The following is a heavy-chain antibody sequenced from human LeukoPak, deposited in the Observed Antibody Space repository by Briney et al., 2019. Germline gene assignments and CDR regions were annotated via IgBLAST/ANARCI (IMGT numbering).Heavy chain of an antibody. D-gene: IGHD6-19*01. V-gene: IGHV4-59*08. CDR3: ARNVGWYSHDS. J-gene: IGHJ4*02. CDR1: GDSLSSHY. CDR2: IYGSGST. Sequence: PSETLSLTCTVSGDSLSSHYWSWIRQPPGKGLEWIGYIYGSGSTHYDPSLRSRVTISEDTSKNQFSLKPTSVTAADTAVYYCARNVGWYSHDSWGQGTLVTVSS.